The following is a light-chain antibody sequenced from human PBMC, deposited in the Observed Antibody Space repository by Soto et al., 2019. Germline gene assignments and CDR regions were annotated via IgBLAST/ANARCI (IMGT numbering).Light chain of an antibody. CDR3: QQYNNYFWA. CDR1: QGISSY. CDR2: AAS. V-gene: IGKV1-8*01. J-gene: IGKJ1*01. Sequence: AILMTHSPSSLYSSTGDRVTITCRASQGISSYLAWYQQKPGKAPKLLIYAASTLQSGVPSRFSGSGSGTEFTLTISSLQPDDLATYYCQQYNNYFWAFGQGTKVDIK.